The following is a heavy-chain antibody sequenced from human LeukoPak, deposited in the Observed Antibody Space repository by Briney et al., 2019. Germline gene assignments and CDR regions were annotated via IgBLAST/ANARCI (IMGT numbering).Heavy chain of an antibody. CDR2: ISGSGGST. CDR3: AKVWSVGATIYYFDY. J-gene: IGHJ4*02. V-gene: IGHV3-23*01. CDR1: GFTFSSYA. Sequence: GGSLRLSCAASGFTFSSYAMSWVRQAPGKGLEWVAAISGSGGSTYYADSVKGRFTISRDNSKNTLYLQMNSLRAEDTAVYYCAKVWSVGATIYYFDYWGQGTLVTVSS. D-gene: IGHD1-26*01.